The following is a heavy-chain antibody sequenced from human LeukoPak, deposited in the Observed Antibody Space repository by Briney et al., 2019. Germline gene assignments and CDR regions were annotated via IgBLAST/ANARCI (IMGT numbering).Heavy chain of an antibody. CDR1: GFTFSRNW. V-gene: IGHV3-74*01. D-gene: IGHD1-14*01. J-gene: IGHJ4*02. CDR2: INIDGSST. Sequence: GGSLRLSCAASGFTFSRNWMYWVRQAPGKGLVWVSRINIDGSSTSYADSVKGRFTISRDNAKNTLYLQMNSLRAEDTAVYYCAKEGGLNPFGHWGQGTLVTVSS. CDR3: AKEGGLNPFGH.